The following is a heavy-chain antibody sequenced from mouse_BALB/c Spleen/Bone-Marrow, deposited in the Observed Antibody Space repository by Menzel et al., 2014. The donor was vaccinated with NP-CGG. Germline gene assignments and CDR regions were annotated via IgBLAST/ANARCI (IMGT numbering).Heavy chain of an antibody. CDR2: INPSTGYT. CDR3: ARRDYWYFDV. CDR1: GYTFTSYW. J-gene: IGHJ1*01. Sequence: VQLQQSGAELAKPGASVKMSCKASGYTFTSYWMRWVKQRPGQGLEWIGYINPSTGYTEYNQRFKDKATLTADKSSSTAYMQLSSLTSEDSAGYYCARRDYWYFDVWGAGTTVTVSS. V-gene: IGHV1-7*01.